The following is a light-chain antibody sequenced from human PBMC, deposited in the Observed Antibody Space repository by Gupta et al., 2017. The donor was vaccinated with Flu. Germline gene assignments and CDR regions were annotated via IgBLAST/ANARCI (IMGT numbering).Light chain of an antibody. Sequence: VFTQSPGSLSLSPGERATHSCRASQSVSSSYLAWYQQKPGQSPRLLIYGASSRATGIPDRFSGSGSGTDFTLNISRLETEDFAVYYCQQYGSSPWTFGQGTKVEIK. V-gene: IGKV3-20*01. J-gene: IGKJ1*01. CDR2: GAS. CDR3: QQYGSSPWT. CDR1: QSVSSSY.